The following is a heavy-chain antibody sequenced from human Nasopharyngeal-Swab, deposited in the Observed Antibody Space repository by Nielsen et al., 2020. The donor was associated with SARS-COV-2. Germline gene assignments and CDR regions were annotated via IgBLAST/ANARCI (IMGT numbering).Heavy chain of an antibody. D-gene: IGHD6-19*01. V-gene: IGHV1-18*01. J-gene: IGHJ4*02. Sequence: ASVKVSCKASGYTFINYGITWVRHAPGQGLEWMGWSSAYNSNTNYAQKFQGRVTMTTDTSTNTAYMELRSLRSDDTAVYYCARKRGEQWLSQFDYWGQGTLVTVSS. CDR2: SSAYNSNT. CDR1: GYTFINYG. CDR3: ARKRGEQWLSQFDY.